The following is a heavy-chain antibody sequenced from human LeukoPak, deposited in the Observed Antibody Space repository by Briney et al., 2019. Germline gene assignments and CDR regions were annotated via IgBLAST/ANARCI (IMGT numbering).Heavy chain of an antibody. CDR2: INWNGGRT. D-gene: IGHD3-22*01. CDR3: VSVIRGGIYDSSGYWFDY. J-gene: IGHJ4*02. V-gene: IGHV3-20*04. CDR1: GFTFRNYW. Sequence: PGGSLRLSCAASGFTFRNYWMSWVRQAPGKGLEWVSGINWNGGRTGYADSVKGRFTISRDNAKNSLYLQMDSLRTEDTALYCCVSVIRGGIYDSSGYWFDYWGQGTLVTVSS.